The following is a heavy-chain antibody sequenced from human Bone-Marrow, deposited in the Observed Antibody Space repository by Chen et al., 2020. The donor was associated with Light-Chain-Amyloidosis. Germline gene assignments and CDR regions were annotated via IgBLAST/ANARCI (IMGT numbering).Heavy chain of an antibody. CDR3: TRGDCTSTSCFLDF. D-gene: IGHD2-2*01. V-gene: IGHV3-74*01. J-gene: IGHJ4*02. CDR1: GFTFNDYW. CDR2: IKSDGSAT. Sequence: EVHLVESGGGLVKPGGSLRLSCAASGFTFNDYWMHWVRQVPGKGLAWVARIKSDGSATNYADSVKGRFTVSRDNAKNTLYLQMKSLRAEDTAVYYCTRGDCTSTSCFLDFWGQGTLVTVSS.